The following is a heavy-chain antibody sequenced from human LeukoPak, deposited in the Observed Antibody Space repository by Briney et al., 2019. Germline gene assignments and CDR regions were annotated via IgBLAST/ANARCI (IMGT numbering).Heavy chain of an antibody. D-gene: IGHD2-21*01. V-gene: IGHV3-23*01. CDR2: ISGSGGST. Sequence: GGSLRLSCAASGFTLSSYSMNWVGQAPGKGLEWVSAISGSGGSTYYADSVKGRFTISRDNSKNTLYLQMNSLRAEDTAVYYCAKYGGDCYLSCTFDIWGQGTMVTVSS. J-gene: IGHJ3*02. CDR3: AKYGGDCYLSCTFDI. CDR1: GFTLSSYS.